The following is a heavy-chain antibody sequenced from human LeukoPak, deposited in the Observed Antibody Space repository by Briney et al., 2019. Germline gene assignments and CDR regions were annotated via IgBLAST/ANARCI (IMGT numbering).Heavy chain of an antibody. D-gene: IGHD1-26*01. J-gene: IGHJ3*02. CDR1: GNTLTELS. CDR3: ATGGWELLRGPYVFDI. Sequence: ASVKVSCKVSGNTLTELSMHWVRQAPGKGLEWMGGFDPEDGETIYAQKFQGRVTMTEDTSTDTAYMELSSLRSEDTAVYYCATGGWELLRGPYVFDIWGQGTMVTVSS. V-gene: IGHV1-24*01. CDR2: FDPEDGET.